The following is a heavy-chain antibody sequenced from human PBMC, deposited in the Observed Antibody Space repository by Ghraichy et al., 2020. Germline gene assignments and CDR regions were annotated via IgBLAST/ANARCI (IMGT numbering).Heavy chain of an antibody. CDR2: IYWDDDK. Sequence: SGPTLVKPTQTLTLTCTFSGFSLSTSGVGVGWIRQPPGKALEWLALIYWDDDKRYSPSLKSRLTITKDTSKNQVVLTMTNMDPVDTATYYCAHIRIMINVWGSYRHADAFDIWGQGTMVTVSS. D-gene: IGHD3-16*02. CDR1: GFSLSTSGVG. V-gene: IGHV2-5*02. CDR3: AHIRIMINVWGSYRHADAFDI. J-gene: IGHJ3*02.